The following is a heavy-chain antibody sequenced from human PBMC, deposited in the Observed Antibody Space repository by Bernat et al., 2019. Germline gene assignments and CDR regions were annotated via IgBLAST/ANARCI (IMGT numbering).Heavy chain of an antibody. Sequence: EVQLVESGGGLIQPGGSPRLSCAASGFTVSSNYMSWVRQAPGKGLEWVSVIYSGGSTYYADSVKGRFTISRDNSKNTLYLQMNSLRAEDTAVYYCAGGSGSYSNWYFDLWGRGTLVTVSS. J-gene: IGHJ2*01. D-gene: IGHD3-10*01. CDR1: GFTVSSNY. CDR2: IYSGGST. V-gene: IGHV3-53*01. CDR3: AGGSGSYSNWYFDL.